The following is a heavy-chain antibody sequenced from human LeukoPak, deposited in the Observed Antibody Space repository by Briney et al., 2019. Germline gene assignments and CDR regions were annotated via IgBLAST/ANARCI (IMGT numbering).Heavy chain of an antibody. CDR1: GFSFDDYA. J-gene: IGHJ4*02. CDR2: ISWNSVSK. D-gene: IGHD1-26*01. CDR3: AREYSGTYLVDF. V-gene: IGHV3-9*01. Sequence: GGSLRLSCAASGFSFDDYAMHWVRQAPGKGLEWVSGISWNSVSKAYADSVKGRFTISRDNAKNSLYLQMSSLRAEDTALYYCAREYSGTYLVDFWGQGTLVTVSP.